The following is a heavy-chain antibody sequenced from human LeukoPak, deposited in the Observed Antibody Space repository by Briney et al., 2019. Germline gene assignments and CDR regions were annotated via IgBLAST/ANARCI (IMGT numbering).Heavy chain of an antibody. CDR3: ARDGGGPHPYYYYYMDV. D-gene: IGHD2-21*01. J-gene: IGHJ6*03. CDR2: IIPIFGTA. Sequence: ASVKVSCKASGGTFSSYAISWVRQAPGQGLEWMGGIIPIFGTANYAQKFQGRVTITADKSTSTAYMELSRLRSDDTAVYYCARDGGGPHPYYYYYMDVWGKGTTVTVSS. V-gene: IGHV1-69*06. CDR1: GGTFSSYA.